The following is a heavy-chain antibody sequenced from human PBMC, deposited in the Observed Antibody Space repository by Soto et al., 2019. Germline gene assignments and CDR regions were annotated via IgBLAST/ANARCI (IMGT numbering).Heavy chain of an antibody. CDR3: ARGTVTSGRWFGP. J-gene: IGHJ5*02. CDR2: ISSLNGNT. CDR1: ASTFTGYT. V-gene: IGHV1-18*04. D-gene: IGHD4-17*01. Sequence: QVHLVQSETEVKEPGASVKVSYKTSASTFTGYTINWVRQAPGQGLEWMGWISSLNGNTDYARKFQGRLTMTTNTSATTAYMELKNLRSDDTAVYFCARGTVTSGRWFGPWGQGTLVTVSS.